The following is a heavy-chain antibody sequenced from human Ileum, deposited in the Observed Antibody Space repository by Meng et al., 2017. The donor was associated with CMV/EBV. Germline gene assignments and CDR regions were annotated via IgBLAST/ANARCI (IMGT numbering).Heavy chain of an antibody. D-gene: IGHD3-22*01. Sequence: GSIGSGGYYWSWIRKHQGKGLEWIGYIYYRGSTYYNPSLKSRVTISVDTSKNQFSLKLSSVTAADTAVYYCARGSDSMIDWAHWFDPWGQGTLVTVSS. CDR2: IYYRGST. V-gene: IGHV4-31*02. CDR1: GSIGSGGYY. CDR3: ARGSDSMIDWAHWFDP. J-gene: IGHJ5*02.